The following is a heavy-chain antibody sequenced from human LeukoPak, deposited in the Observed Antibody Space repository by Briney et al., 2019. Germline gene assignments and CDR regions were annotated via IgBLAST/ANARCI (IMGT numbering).Heavy chain of an antibody. CDR2: ISGSDGST. V-gene: IGHV3-23*01. CDR1: GFSFSTYG. CDR3: ARDHRGSGSRYYYYYMDV. D-gene: IGHD3-10*01. J-gene: IGHJ6*03. Sequence: GGSLRLSCAASGFSFSTYGMTWVRQAPGKGLEWVSGISGSDGSTYYADSVKGRFIISRDNSKNTLYLQMNSLRAEDTAVYYCARDHRGSGSRYYYYYMDVWGKGTTVTVSS.